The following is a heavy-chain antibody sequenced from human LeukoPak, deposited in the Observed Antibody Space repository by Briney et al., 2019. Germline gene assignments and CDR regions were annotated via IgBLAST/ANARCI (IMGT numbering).Heavy chain of an antibody. CDR3: ARDLFLAGGYFDY. V-gene: IGHV3-66*01. D-gene: IGHD3-3*01. CDR1: GFTVSSNY. Sequence: GGSLRLSCAASGFTVSSNYMSWVRQAPGKGLEWLSIIYSDGDTYYADSVKGRFTISRDNSKNTLYLQMNSLRAEDTAVYYCARDLFLAGGYFDYWGQGTLVTVSS. J-gene: IGHJ4*02. CDR2: IYSDGDT.